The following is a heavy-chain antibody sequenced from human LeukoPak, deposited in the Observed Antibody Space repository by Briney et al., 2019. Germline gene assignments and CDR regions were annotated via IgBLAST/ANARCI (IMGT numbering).Heavy chain of an antibody. Sequence: AGGSLRLSCAASGFTVSSNYMSWVRQAPGKGLEWVSVIYSGGSTYYADSVKGRFTLSRDNSKNTLYLQMNSLRAEDTAIYYCAKDQQSISYSPWGQGTLVTVSS. D-gene: IGHD6-13*01. J-gene: IGHJ5*02. CDR3: AKDQQSISYSP. CDR2: IYSGGST. CDR1: GFTVSSNY. V-gene: IGHV3-53*01.